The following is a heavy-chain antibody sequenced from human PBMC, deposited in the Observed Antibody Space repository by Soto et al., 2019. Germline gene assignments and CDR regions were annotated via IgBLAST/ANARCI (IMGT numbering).Heavy chain of an antibody. Sequence: ASVKVSCKASGYTFTSYGISWVRQAPGQGLEWMGWISAYNGNTNYAQKLQGRVTMTTDTSTSTAYMELRSLRSDDTAVYYCARVPRYYYDSSGYANYFDPWGQGTLVTVSS. CDR1: GYTFTSYG. CDR2: ISAYNGNT. D-gene: IGHD3-22*01. V-gene: IGHV1-18*04. CDR3: ARVPRYYYDSSGYANYFDP. J-gene: IGHJ4*02.